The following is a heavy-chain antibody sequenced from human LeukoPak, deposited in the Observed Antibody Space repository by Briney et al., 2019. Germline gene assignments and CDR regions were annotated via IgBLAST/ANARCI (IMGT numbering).Heavy chain of an antibody. J-gene: IGHJ4*02. CDR3: AKDLRRAVAGTVDY. D-gene: IGHD6-19*01. CDR2: INWNGGST. Sequence: GGSLRLSCAASGFTFDDYGMSWVRQAPGKGLEWVSGINWNGGSTGYADSVKGRFTISRDNAKNSLYLQMNSLRAEDTALYYCAKDLRRAVAGTVDYWGQGTLVTVSS. V-gene: IGHV3-20*04. CDR1: GFTFDDYG.